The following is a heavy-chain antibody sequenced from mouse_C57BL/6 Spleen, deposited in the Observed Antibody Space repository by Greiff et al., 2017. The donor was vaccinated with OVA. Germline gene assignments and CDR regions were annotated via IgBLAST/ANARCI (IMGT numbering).Heavy chain of an antibody. D-gene: IGHD2-2*01. V-gene: IGHV1-9*01. J-gene: IGHJ2*01. CDR2: ILPGSGST. CDR3: ARGGYEGGYYFDY. CDR1: GYTFTGYW. Sequence: QVQLQQSGAELMKPGASVKLSCKATGYTFTGYWIEWVKQRPGHGLEWIGEILPGSGSTNYNEKFKGKATFTADTSSNTAYMQLGSLTTEYSAIYYCARGGYEGGYYFDYWGQGTTLTVSS.